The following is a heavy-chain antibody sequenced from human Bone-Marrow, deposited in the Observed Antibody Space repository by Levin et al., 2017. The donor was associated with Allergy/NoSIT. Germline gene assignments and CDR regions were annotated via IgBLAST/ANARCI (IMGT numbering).Heavy chain of an antibody. CDR2: VSYGGLT. J-gene: IGHJ4*02. CDR3: VTVAFGSYLAY. V-gene: IGHV4-59*01. D-gene: IGHD4-23*01. CDR1: DASISSYY. Sequence: PSETLSLTCSVSDASISSYYWSWIRQPPGKGLEWIGYVSYGGLTNYNPSLKSRVAISSDTSKNQFSLVLTSVTAADTATYYCVTVAFGSYLAYWGPGTLVTVSS.